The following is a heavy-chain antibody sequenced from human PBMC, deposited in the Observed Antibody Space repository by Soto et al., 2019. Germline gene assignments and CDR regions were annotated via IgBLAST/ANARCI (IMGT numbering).Heavy chain of an antibody. J-gene: IGHJ6*03. CDR3: ARPWGHYYYYYYMDV. Sequence: EVQLVESGGGLVKPGGSLRLSCAASGFTFSSYSMNWVRQAPGKGLECVSSISSSSSYIYYADSVKGRFTISRDNAKNSLYLQMNSLRAEDTAVYYCARPWGHYYYYYYMDVWGKGTTVTVSS. V-gene: IGHV3-21*01. CDR1: GFTFSSYS. D-gene: IGHD7-27*01. CDR2: ISSSSSYI.